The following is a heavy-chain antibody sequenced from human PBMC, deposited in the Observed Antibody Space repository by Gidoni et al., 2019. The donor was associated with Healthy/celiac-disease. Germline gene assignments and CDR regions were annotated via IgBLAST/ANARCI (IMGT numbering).Heavy chain of an antibody. Sequence: QVQLVQSGAEVKKPGSSVKGSCKASGGNFSSYAISWVRQAPGQGLEWMGGIIPIFGTANCAQKFQGRVTITADKSTSTAYMELSSLRSEDTAVYYCAREPAVAGAQFDYWGQGTLVTVSS. J-gene: IGHJ4*02. CDR2: IIPIFGTA. CDR3: AREPAVAGAQFDY. D-gene: IGHD6-19*01. V-gene: IGHV1-69*06. CDR1: GGNFSSYA.